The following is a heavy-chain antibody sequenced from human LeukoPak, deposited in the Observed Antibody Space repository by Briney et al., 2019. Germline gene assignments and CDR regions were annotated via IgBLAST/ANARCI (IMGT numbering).Heavy chain of an antibody. CDR2: IKQDGSEK. D-gene: IGHD5-18*01. CDR3: AKFSGYSYGGWFDY. J-gene: IGHJ4*02. V-gene: IGHV3-7*01. Sequence: GGSLRLSCAASGFTFSSYEMNWVRQAPGKGLEWVANIKQDGSEKYYMDSVKGRFTISRDNAKNSLYLQMNSLRAEDTAVYYCAKFSGYSYGGWFDYWGQGTLVTVSS. CDR1: GFTFSSYE.